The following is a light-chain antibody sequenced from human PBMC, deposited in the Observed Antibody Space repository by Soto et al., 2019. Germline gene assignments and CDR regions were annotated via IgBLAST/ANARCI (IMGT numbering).Light chain of an antibody. CDR1: QSISSH. Sequence: EIVLTQSPATLSLSPGARATLSCRASQSISSHLAWYQQKPGQTPRLLMYDASNRATAVPARFSGSRSGTDFTLTISSLDPEDLAVYYCQQRSTWPLTFGGGTKVEIK. CDR2: DAS. J-gene: IGKJ4*01. CDR3: QQRSTWPLT. V-gene: IGKV3-11*01.